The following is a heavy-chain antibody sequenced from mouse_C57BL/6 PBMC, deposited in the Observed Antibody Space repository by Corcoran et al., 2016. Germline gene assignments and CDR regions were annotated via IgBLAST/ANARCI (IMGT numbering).Heavy chain of an antibody. J-gene: IGHJ2*01. V-gene: IGHV1-26*01. Sequence: EVQLQQSGPELVKPGASVKISCKASGYTFTDYYMNWVKQSPGKSLEWIGDINPNNGGTSYNQKFKGKATLTVDKSSSTAYMELRSLTSEDSAVYYCARGEIMLSSYYFDYWGQGTTLTVSS. CDR2: INPNNGGT. CDR1: GYTFTDYY. CDR3: ARGEIMLSSYYFDY.